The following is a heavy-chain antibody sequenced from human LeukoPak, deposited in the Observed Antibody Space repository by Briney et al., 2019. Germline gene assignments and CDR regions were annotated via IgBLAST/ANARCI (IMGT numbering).Heavy chain of an antibody. Sequence: PSETLSLTCTVSGGSISSSSYYWGWIRQPPGKGLEWIGSIYYSGSTYYNPSLKSRVTISVDTSKNQFSLKLSSVTAADTAVYYCARRGPSGSYHCFDYWGQGTLVTVSS. D-gene: IGHD3-10*01. CDR3: ARRGPSGSYHCFDY. CDR2: IYYSGST. CDR1: GGSISSSSYY. J-gene: IGHJ4*02. V-gene: IGHV4-39*01.